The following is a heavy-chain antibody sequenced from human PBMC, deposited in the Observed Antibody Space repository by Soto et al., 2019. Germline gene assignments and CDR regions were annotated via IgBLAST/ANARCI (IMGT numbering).Heavy chain of an antibody. V-gene: IGHV4-30-4*01. D-gene: IGHD4-4*01. J-gene: IGHJ4*02. CDR2: ISYSGTT. CDR3: ARRYGYSFDY. Sequence: SETLSLTCTVSGDSISSNNNYWSWIRQPPGEGLEWIGFISYSGTTSYSPSLKSRVAISLDTSKNQFSLSLSSVTAADTAVYYCARRYGYSFDYWGQGTLVTVSS. CDR1: GDSISSNNNY.